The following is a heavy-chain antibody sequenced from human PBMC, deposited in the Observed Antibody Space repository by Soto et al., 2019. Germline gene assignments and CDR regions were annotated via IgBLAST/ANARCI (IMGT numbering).Heavy chain of an antibody. CDR1: GFTFSTYA. Sequence: GGSLRLSCAASGFTFSTYAMSWVRQAPGKGLEWVSAISGSGGGTYYADSLKGRFTISRDNSKNTLFLQMNSLRAEDTAVYYCAKIGWEPTGGVGCWGQGTLVTVSS. V-gene: IGHV3-23*01. CDR3: AKIGWEPTGGVGC. D-gene: IGHD3-16*01. J-gene: IGHJ4*02. CDR2: ISGSGGGT.